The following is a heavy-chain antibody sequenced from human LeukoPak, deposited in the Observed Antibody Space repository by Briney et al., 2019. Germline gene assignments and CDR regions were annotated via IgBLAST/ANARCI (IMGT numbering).Heavy chain of an antibody. CDR3: ARDWERTGVNPINRFDP. V-gene: IGHV4-39*07. J-gene: IGHJ5*02. D-gene: IGHD3-16*01. Sequence: SETLSLTCTASGGSISSSGYYWGWIGPRQGMGLEWVGSVYYSGSTYYNPSLKSRVTISVDTSKNQFSLKVSSVTAADTAVYYCARDWERTGVNPINRFDPWGQGTLVTVSS. CDR1: GGSISSSGYY. CDR2: VYYSGST.